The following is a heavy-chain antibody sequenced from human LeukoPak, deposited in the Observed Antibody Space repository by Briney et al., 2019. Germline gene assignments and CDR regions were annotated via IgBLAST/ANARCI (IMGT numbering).Heavy chain of an antibody. CDR2: ISSSGSTI. Sequence: LSLTCTVSGGSISSYYMSWIRQAPGKGLEWVSYISSSGSTIYYADSVKGRFTISRDNAKNSLYLQMNSLRAEDTAVYYCARDIGRGDSSGSDYWGQGTLVTVSS. CDR1: GGSISSYY. J-gene: IGHJ4*02. CDR3: ARDIGRGDSSGSDY. V-gene: IGHV3-11*01. D-gene: IGHD3-22*01.